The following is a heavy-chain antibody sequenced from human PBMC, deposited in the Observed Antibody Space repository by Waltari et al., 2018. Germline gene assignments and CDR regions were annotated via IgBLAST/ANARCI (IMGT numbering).Heavy chain of an antibody. CDR3: ARIYGSGSPIPSVDY. D-gene: IGHD3-10*01. CDR1: GCSISRSNYY. J-gene: IGHJ4*02. V-gene: IGHV4-39*01. CDR2: IYHSGST. Sequence: QLQLQESGPGLVKPSETLSLTCTGPGCSISRSNYYWGWIRQPPGKGLDWIASIYHSGSTYYNPSLKSRVTISVDTSKNQFSLKLTSVTAADTAVYYCARIYGSGSPIPSVDYWGQGTLVTVSS.